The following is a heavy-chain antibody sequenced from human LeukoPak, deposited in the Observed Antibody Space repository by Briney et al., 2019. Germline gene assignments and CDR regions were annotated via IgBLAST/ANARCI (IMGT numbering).Heavy chain of an antibody. CDR3: ARSLGCSSSSCYMDS. Sequence: GGSLRLSCAASGFTFTTYWMSWVRQAPGKGLEWVANIRQDESEKYYVDSVKGRFTISRDNTKKSLYLQMNSLRAEDTVVYYCARSLGCSSSSCYMDSWGQGTLVTVSS. CDR1: GFTFTTYW. J-gene: IGHJ4*02. D-gene: IGHD2-2*02. V-gene: IGHV3-7*03. CDR2: IRQDESEK.